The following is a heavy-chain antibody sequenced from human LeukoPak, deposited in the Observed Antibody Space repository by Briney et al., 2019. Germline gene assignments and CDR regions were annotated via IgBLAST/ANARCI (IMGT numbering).Heavy chain of an antibody. CDR3: ARDRTPWMAVAACDY. Sequence: GASVKVSCKASGSTFSSHGITWVRQAPGQGLEWMGRIIPMVEIVNYAPRFQGRVSITADTSTSTAYLELSSLRSDDTAVYYCARDRTPWMAVAACDYWGQGTLVTVSS. D-gene: IGHD6-19*01. CDR1: GSTFSSHG. CDR2: IIPMVEIV. J-gene: IGHJ4*02. V-gene: IGHV1-69*04.